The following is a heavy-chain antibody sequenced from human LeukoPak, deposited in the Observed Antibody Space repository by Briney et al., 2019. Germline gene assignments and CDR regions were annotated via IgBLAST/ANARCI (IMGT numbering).Heavy chain of an antibody. V-gene: IGHV4-34*01. D-gene: IGHD3-16*02. J-gene: IGHJ4*02. Sequence: SETLSLTCAVYGGSFSGYYWSWIRQPPGKGLEWIGEINHSGSTNYNPSLKSRVTISVDTSKNQFSLKLSSVTAADTAVYYCARHPYDYVWGSYRWSKVINFDYWGQGTLVTVSS. CDR2: INHSGST. CDR3: ARHPYDYVWGSYRWSKVINFDY. CDR1: GGSFSGYY.